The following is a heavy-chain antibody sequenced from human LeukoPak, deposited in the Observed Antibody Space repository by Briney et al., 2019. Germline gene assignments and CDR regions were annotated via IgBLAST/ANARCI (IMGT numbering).Heavy chain of an antibody. CDR1: GGSVSSNSQY. Sequence: SESLTLTCTVSGGSVSSNSQYWGWIRQPPGRGLEWIRSIYYSGGTYYNPSLKSRVTISVDTYTNQFSLNLSSVTAADTAVYYCSRMCSGSIYIVLNFESWGQGTLVTVSS. D-gene: IGHD1-26*01. J-gene: IGHJ4*02. CDR2: IYYSGGT. CDR3: SRMCSGSIYIVLNFES. V-gene: IGHV4-39*01.